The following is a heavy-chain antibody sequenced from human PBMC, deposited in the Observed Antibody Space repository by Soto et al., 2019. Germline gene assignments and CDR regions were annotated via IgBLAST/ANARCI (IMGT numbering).Heavy chain of an antibody. CDR3: ASQGYSSSWAY. J-gene: IGHJ4*02. V-gene: IGHV4-38-2*01. Sequence: SETLSLTCAVSGYSISSGYYWGWIRQPPGKGLGWIGSIYHSGSTYYNPSLKSRVTISVDTSKNQFSLKLSSVTAADTAVYYCASQGYSSSWAYWGQGTLVTVSS. CDR2: IYHSGST. D-gene: IGHD6-6*01. CDR1: GYSISSGYY.